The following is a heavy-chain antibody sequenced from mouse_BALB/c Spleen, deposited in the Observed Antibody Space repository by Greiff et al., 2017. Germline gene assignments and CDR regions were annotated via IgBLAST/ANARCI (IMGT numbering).Heavy chain of an antibody. Sequence: EVKLVESGGGLVKPGGSLKLSCAASGFTFSSYTMSWVRQTPEKRLEWVATISSCGSYTYYPDSVKGRFTISRDNAKNTLYLQMSSLKSEDTAMYYCTREGGASWGYAMDYWGQGTSVTVSS. CDR1: GFTFSSYT. V-gene: IGHV5-6-4*01. CDR2: ISSCGSYT. J-gene: IGHJ4*01. CDR3: TREGGASWGYAMDY. D-gene: IGHD4-1*01.